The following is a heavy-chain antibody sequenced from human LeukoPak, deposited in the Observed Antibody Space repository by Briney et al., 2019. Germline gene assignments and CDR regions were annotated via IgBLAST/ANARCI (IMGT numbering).Heavy chain of an antibody. Sequence: SETLSLTCAVSGGSISSGGYSWSWVRQPPGKGLEWIGYIYHSGSTYYNPSLKSRVTISVDRSKNQFSLKLSSVTAADTAVYYCARGVVPAAFGDGQRYNWFDPWGQGTLVTASS. J-gene: IGHJ5*02. D-gene: IGHD2-2*01. CDR3: ARGVVPAAFGDGQRYNWFDP. V-gene: IGHV4-30-2*01. CDR2: IYHSGST. CDR1: GGSISSGGYS.